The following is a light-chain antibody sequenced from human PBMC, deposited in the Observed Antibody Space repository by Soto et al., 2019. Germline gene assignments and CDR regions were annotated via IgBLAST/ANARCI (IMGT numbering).Light chain of an antibody. Sequence: QSVLTQPASVSGSPGQSITISCSGTTSDVGGYDVVSWYQQHPGKAPKLMIFEVNQRPSGVSDRFSGSKSGNTASLTLSGXXAGDEADYYCCSFAGSSTFWVFGGGTKLTVL. CDR3: CSFAGSSTFWV. V-gene: IGLV2-23*02. CDR1: TSDVGGYDV. CDR2: EVN. J-gene: IGLJ3*02.